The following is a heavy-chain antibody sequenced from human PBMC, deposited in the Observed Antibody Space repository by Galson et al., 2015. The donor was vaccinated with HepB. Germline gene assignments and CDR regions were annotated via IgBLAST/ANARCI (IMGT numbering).Heavy chain of an antibody. CDR3: ARVYCSSTSCQKYYNYMDV. D-gene: IGHD2-2*01. V-gene: IGHV1-69*01. CDR2: A. Sequence: ANYAQKFQGRVTITADESTSTAYMELSSLRSEDTAVYYCARVYCSSTSCQKYYNYMDVWGKGTTVTVSS. J-gene: IGHJ6*03.